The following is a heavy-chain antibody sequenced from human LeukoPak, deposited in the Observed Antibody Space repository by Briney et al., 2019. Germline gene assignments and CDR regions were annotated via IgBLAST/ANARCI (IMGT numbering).Heavy chain of an antibody. Sequence: GGSLRLSCAASRFTLSSYSIDWLRLAPGKGLEWVSYISGRGDTIYYADSVKGRFTISRDNAQNSLYLQMNSLRDEDTAVYYCARGWLTNTFDYWGQGTLVIVSS. CDR1: RFTLSSYS. D-gene: IGHD6-19*01. J-gene: IGHJ4*02. CDR2: ISGRGDTI. CDR3: ARGWLTNTFDY. V-gene: IGHV3-48*02.